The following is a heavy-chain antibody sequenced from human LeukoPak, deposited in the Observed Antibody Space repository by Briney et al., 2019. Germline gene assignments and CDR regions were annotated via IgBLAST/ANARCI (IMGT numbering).Heavy chain of an antibody. Sequence: GGSLRLSCAASGFTFSSHAMSWVRQAPGKGLEWVSAISGSGGSTYYADSVKGRFTISRDNSKNTLYLQMNSLRAEDTAVYYCATSSTHIVVVPAASYFDYWGQGTLVTVSS. D-gene: IGHD2-2*01. V-gene: IGHV3-23*01. CDR3: ATSSTHIVVVPAASYFDY. CDR2: ISGSGGST. J-gene: IGHJ4*02. CDR1: GFTFSSHA.